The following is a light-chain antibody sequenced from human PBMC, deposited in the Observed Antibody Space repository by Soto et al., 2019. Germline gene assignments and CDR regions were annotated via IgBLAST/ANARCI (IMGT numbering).Light chain of an antibody. V-gene: IGLV1-44*01. CDR3: ASWDDSLYGQGV. CDR2: STT. Sequence: QLVLTQPPSASGTPGQRVTISCSGSSSNIGSNTVNWYQQLPGTAPKLLIYSTTQRPSGVPDRFSGSKSGTSASLSISGLQSEDEAEYYCASWDDSLYGQGVFCTGTKPTVL. J-gene: IGLJ1*01. CDR1: SSNIGSNT.